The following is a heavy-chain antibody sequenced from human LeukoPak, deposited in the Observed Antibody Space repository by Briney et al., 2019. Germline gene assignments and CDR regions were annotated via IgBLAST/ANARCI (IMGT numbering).Heavy chain of an antibody. D-gene: IGHD2-2*01. CDR3: ARARVVPAARSYYFDY. CDR1: GFTFSDYY. CDR2: ISSSGSTI. V-gene: IGHV3-11*01. J-gene: IGHJ4*02. Sequence: PRGSLRLSCAASGFTFSDYYMSWIRQAPGKGLEWVSYISSSGSTIYYADSVKGRFTISRDNAKNSLYLQMNSLRAEDTAVYYCARARVVPAARSYYFDYWGQGTLVTVSS.